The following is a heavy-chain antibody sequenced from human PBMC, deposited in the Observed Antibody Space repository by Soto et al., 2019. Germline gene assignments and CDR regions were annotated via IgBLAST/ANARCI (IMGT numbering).Heavy chain of an antibody. V-gene: IGHV4-39*01. Sequence: QVHLQESGPGLVKPSETLSLTCTVSGVSIHNSHSFWAWIRQPPGKGLQFIASVYHNGGALYNSSLKSRVSISVDTANNQVSLRMRSLTAADTAFYYCGRVVEGATRHTDPDSWGQGILVTVSS. CDR1: GVSIHNSHSF. CDR3: GRVVEGATRHTDPDS. CDR2: VYHNGGA. D-gene: IGHD2-21*01. J-gene: IGHJ5*01.